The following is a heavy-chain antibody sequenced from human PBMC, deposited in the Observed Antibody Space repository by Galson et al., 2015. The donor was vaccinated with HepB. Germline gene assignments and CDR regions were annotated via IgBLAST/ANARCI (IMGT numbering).Heavy chain of an antibody. CDR1: GFTFTSSA. CDR3: AADGDMIDAFDI. J-gene: IGHJ3*02. CDR2: IVVGSGNT. D-gene: IGHD2-21*01. V-gene: IGHV1-58*01. Sequence: SVKVSCKASGFTFTSSAVQWVRQARGQRLEWIGWIVVGSGNTNYAQKFQERVTITRDMSTSTAYMELSSLRSEDTAVYYCAADGDMIDAFDIWGQGTMVTVSS.